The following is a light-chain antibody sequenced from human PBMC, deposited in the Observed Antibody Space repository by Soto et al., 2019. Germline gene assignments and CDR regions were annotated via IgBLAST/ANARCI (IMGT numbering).Light chain of an antibody. CDR2: GAS. CDR1: QSVISN. Sequence: ILMTQSPATLAVSPWERVTLSCRASQSVISNFAWYQQKPGQAPRLLIYGASTRATGVPARFSGSGSGTEFTLTINSLQSEDFAVYYCQQYKDWPLTFGGGTKVDI. J-gene: IGKJ4*01. CDR3: QQYKDWPLT. V-gene: IGKV3-15*01.